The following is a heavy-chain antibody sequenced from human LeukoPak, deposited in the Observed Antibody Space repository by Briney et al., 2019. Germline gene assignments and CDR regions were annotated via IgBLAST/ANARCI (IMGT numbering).Heavy chain of an antibody. CDR2: IYYSVST. V-gene: IGHV4-39*07. CDR3: ARAPFESYYYDSSGYRDAFDI. Sequence: ASETLSLTCTVSGGSISSSSYYWGGIRQPPGKGLEWIGSIYYSVSTYYNPSLKSRVTISVDTSKNQFSLKLSSVTAADTAVYYCARAPFESYYYDSSGYRDAFDIWGQGTMVTVSS. CDR1: GGSISSSSYY. J-gene: IGHJ3*02. D-gene: IGHD3-22*01.